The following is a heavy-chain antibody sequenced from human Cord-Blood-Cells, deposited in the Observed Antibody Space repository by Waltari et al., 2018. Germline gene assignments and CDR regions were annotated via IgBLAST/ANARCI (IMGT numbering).Heavy chain of an antibody. V-gene: IGHV1-69*01. Sequence: HVQLVQSGAAVTKPGSSVKVSCKAAGGTFSSYPISWVRQATGQGLEWMGGIIPIVGTANYAQKFQGRVTITADESTSTAYMELSSLRSEDTAVYYCATGIRGGYYYYGMDVWGQGTTVTVSS. J-gene: IGHJ6*02. CDR2: IIPIVGTA. D-gene: IGHD1-20*01. CDR3: ATGIRGGYYYYGMDV. CDR1: GGTFSSYP.